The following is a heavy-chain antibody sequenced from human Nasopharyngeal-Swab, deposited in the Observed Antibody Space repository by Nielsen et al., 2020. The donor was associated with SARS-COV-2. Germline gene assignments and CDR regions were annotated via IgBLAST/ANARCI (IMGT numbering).Heavy chain of an antibody. Sequence: SQTLSLTCAVSGYSISSDNYCAWIRQSSGKGLEWIGSVYHSGSTYYNPSLKSRVTMSVDTSTHQFSLNLSSVTAADTALYYCARHSSGWSFDYWDHGTLVTVSS. CDR3: ARHSSGWSFDY. CDR1: GYSISSDNY. J-gene: IGHJ4*01. D-gene: IGHD6-19*01. CDR2: VYHSGST. V-gene: IGHV4-38-2*01.